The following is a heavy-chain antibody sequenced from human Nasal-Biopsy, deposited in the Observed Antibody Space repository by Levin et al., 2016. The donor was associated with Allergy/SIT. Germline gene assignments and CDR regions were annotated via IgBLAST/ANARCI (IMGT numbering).Heavy chain of an antibody. CDR2: MNPRSGNT. CDR3: ARVPSETDNWFDP. Sequence: ASVKVSCKASGYTFTSHDISWVRQATGQGLEWMGWMNPRSGNTGYAQKFQGRITMTRDTSISTAYMELTSLTSEDTATYFCARVPSETDNWFDPWGQGTLVAVSS. CDR1: GYTFTSHD. V-gene: IGHV1-8*01. J-gene: IGHJ5*02.